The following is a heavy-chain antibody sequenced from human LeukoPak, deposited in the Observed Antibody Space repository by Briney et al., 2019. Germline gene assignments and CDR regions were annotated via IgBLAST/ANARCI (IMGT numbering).Heavy chain of an antibody. J-gene: IGHJ4*02. CDR2: VNPNSGNT. V-gene: IGHV1-8*01. CDR3: ARRRRVRNFDY. D-gene: IGHD4/OR15-4a*01. CDR1: GYTFTSYD. Sequence: AAVKVTCKACGYTFTSYDCNWLRQATGQGLEWVGWVNPNSGNTGYAQKCQGRVTMARNTTISTAHMKMSSLRSEDAAVYSCARRRRVRNFDYWGQGTLVTVSS.